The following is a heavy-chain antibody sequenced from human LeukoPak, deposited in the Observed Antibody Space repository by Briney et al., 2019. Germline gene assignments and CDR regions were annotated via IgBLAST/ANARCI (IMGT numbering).Heavy chain of an antibody. J-gene: IGHJ4*02. D-gene: IGHD4-23*01. CDR2: ISSSGSTI. V-gene: IGHV3-11*04. Sequence: GGSLRLSCAASGFIFSSYAMSWIRQAPGKGLEWVSYISSSGSTILYADSVKGRFTISRDNAKNSLYLQMNSLRAEDTAVYYCARASTVVLDYWGQGTLVTVSS. CDR1: GFIFSSYA. CDR3: ARASTVVLDY.